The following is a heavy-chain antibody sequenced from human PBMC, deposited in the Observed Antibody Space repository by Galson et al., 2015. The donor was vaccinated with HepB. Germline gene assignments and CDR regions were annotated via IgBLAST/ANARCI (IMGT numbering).Heavy chain of an antibody. J-gene: IGHJ4*02. CDR3: ARDARGGNQYSSGWYPFDY. V-gene: IGHV3-66*01. Sequence: SLRLSCAASGFTVSSNYMSWVRQAPGKGLEWVSVIYSGGSTYYADSVKGRFTISRDNSKNTLYLQMNSLRAEDTAVYYCARDARGGNQYSSGWYPFDYWGQGTLVTVSS. D-gene: IGHD6-13*01. CDR2: IYSGGST. CDR1: GFTVSSNY.